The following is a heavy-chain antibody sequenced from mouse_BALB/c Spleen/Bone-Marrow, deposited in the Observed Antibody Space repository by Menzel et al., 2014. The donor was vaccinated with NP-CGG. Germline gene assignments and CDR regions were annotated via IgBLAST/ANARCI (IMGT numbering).Heavy chain of an antibody. V-gene: IGHV4-1*02. CDR3: ARLHYYGNSFV. CDR2: INPESSTI. Sequence: EVKLLESGGGLVQPGGSLKLSCAASGFDFSRYWMSWVRQAPGKGLEWIGEINPESSTINYTPSLKNKFIISRDNAKNTLYLQMSKVRSEDTALYYCARLHYYGNSFVWGAGTTVTVSS. CDR1: GFDFSRYW. J-gene: IGHJ1*01. D-gene: IGHD1-1*01.